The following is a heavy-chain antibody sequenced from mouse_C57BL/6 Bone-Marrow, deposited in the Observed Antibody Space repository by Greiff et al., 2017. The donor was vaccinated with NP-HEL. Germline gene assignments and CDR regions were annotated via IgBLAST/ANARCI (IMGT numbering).Heavy chain of an antibody. V-gene: IGHV1-62-2*01. CDR2: FYPGSGSI. J-gene: IGHJ4*01. CDR1: GYTFTEYT. CDR3: ARHEDRLWPRDYYAMDY. Sequence: QVQLQQSGAELVEPGASVKLSCKASGYTFTEYTIHWVKQRSGQGLEWIGWFYPGSGSIKYNEKFKDKATLTADKSSSTVYMELSRLTSEDSAVYFCARHEDRLWPRDYYAMDYWGQGTSVTVSS. D-gene: IGHD1-1*02.